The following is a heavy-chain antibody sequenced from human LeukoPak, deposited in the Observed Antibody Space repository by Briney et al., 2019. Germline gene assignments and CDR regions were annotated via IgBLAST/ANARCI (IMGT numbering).Heavy chain of an antibody. CDR3: AKCGDYVSFKCN. CDR1: EFTFSSYA. D-gene: IGHD4-17*01. J-gene: IGHJ4*02. CDR2: ISGSGGST. V-gene: IGHV3-23*01. Sequence: GGSLRLSCAASEFTFSSYAMSWVRQAPGKGLEWVSAISGSGGSTYYADSVKGRFTISRDNSKNTLYLQMNSLRAEDTAVYYCAKCGDYVSFKCNWGQGTLVTVSS.